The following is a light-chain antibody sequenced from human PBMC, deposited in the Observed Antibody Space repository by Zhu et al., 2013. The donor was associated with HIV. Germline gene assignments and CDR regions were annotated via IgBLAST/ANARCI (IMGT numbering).Light chain of an antibody. CDR1: QSISTW. Sequence: DIQMTQSPSTLSASVGDRVTLTCRASQSISTWLAWYQQKPGKAPKLLIYEVSSLQSGVPSRFSGSGSGTEFTLTISRLEPEDFAIYYCQHYGTSPPYTFGQGTKLEIK. J-gene: IGKJ2*01. CDR3: QHYGTSPPYT. CDR2: EVS. V-gene: IGKV1-5*03.